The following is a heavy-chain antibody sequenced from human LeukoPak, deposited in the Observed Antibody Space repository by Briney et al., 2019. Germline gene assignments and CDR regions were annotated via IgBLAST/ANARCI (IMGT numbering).Heavy chain of an antibody. CDR2: INHSGST. CDR3: ARLVVVTAIPPPNWFDP. CDR1: GGSFSGYY. D-gene: IGHD2-21*02. V-gene: IGHV4-34*01. Sequence: PSETLSLTCAVYGGSFSGYYWSWIRQPPGKGLEWIGEINHSGSTNYNPSLKSRVTISVDTSKNQFSLKLSSVTAADTAVYYCARLVVVTAIPPPNWFDPWGQGTLVTVSS. J-gene: IGHJ5*02.